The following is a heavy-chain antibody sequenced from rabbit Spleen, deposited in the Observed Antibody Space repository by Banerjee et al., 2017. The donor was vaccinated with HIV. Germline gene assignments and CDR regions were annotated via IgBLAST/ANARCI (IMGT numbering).Heavy chain of an antibody. J-gene: IGHJ6*01. V-gene: IGHV1S45*01. Sequence: QEQLVESGGDLVKPGASLTLTCTASGFSFSSSYYMCWVRQAPGKGLEWIACIYISIGSTYYASWAKGRFTISKTSSTTVTLQMTSLTAADTATYFCARDTASSFSSYGMDLWGPGTLVTVS. CDR2: IYISIGST. CDR3: ARDTASSFSSYGMDL. D-gene: IGHD8-1*01. CDR1: GFSFSSSYY.